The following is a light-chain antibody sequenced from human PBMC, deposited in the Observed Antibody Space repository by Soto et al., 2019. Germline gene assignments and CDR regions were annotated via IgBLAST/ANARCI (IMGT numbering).Light chain of an antibody. J-gene: IGKJ1*01. Sequence: EIVLTQSPGTLSLSPGERATLSCRVSQSVAGSYLAWYQQKPGQAPSLLIYGASSRATGIPDRFSGSGSGTDFTLTISRLEPEDFAVYSCHQYGDRMTFGQGTKVEIK. CDR2: GAS. CDR1: QSVAGSY. V-gene: IGKV3-20*01. CDR3: HQYGDRMT.